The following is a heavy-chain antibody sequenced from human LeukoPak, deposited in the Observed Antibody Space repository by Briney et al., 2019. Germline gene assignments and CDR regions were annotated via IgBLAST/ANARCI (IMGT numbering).Heavy chain of an antibody. CDR2: ISASGGST. D-gene: IGHD3-9*01. J-gene: IGHJ4*02. V-gene: IGHV3-23*01. Sequence: GGSLRLSCAASGFTFSTHAMSWVRQAPGKGLEWVSDISASGGSTYYADSVKGRFTVSRDNSKNTLFLQMSSLSADDTAVYYCAKARTFYDFLTGYLDFDFWGQGTLVTVSS. CDR1: GFTFSTHA. CDR3: AKARTFYDFLTGYLDFDF.